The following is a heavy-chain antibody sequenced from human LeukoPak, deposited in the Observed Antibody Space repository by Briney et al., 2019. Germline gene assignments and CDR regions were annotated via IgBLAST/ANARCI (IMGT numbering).Heavy chain of an antibody. CDR2: INPNSGGT. CDR3: ARGYCTTTSCREGHDY. D-gene: IGHD2-2*01. Sequence: ASVKVSCKASTYTFTDYYMHWGRQAPGQGKEWMGWINPNSGGTNYAQKFQGRVTMTRDTSISTAYMELSSLRSDDTAVYYCARGYCTTTSCREGHDYWGQGTLVTVSS. J-gene: IGHJ4*02. V-gene: IGHV1-2*02. CDR1: TYTFTDYY.